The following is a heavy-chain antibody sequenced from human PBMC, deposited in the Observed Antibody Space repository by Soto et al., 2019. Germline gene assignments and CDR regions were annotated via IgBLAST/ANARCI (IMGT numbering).Heavy chain of an antibody. D-gene: IGHD3-22*01. CDR2: IIPIFGTA. Sequence: QVQLVQSGAEVKKPGSSVKVSCKASGGTFSSYAISWVRQAPGQGLEWMGGIIPIFGTANYAQKFQGRVTITAXXSXSIXYMELSSLRSEDTAVYYCARGNHYDSSPWHVSFDYWGQGTLVTVSS. CDR3: ARGNHYDSSPWHVSFDY. CDR1: GGTFSSYA. J-gene: IGHJ4*02. V-gene: IGHV1-69*12.